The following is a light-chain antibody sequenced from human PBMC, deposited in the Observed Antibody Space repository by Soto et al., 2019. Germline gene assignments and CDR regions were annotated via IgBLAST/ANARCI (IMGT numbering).Light chain of an antibody. CDR2: GAS. V-gene: IGKV1-39*01. J-gene: IGKJ1*01. CDR1: QRISTF. Sequence: DIQMTQSPSSLSASAGDRVTITCRASQRISTFLYWYQQKPGKAPKLLIYGASTLQSGVPSRFSGSGSGTDFTLTISSLQSEDSATYYCQQSYRTPWTFGQGTKVEIK. CDR3: QQSYRTPWT.